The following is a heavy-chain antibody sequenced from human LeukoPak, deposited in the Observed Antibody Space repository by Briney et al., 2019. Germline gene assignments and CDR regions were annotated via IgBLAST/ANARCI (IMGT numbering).Heavy chain of an antibody. CDR3: ARDSVAPAVHYYFDY. V-gene: IGHV3-7*01. CDR2: INRGGSES. J-gene: IGHJ4*02. D-gene: IGHD2-2*01. Sequence: GGSLRLSCAASGSTFTDYWMTWVRQVPGKGLEWVANINRGGSESYYVDSVKGRFTISRDNAKNTLYLQMNSLRAEDTAVYYCARDSVAPAVHYYFDYWGQGTLVTVSS. CDR1: GSTFTDYW.